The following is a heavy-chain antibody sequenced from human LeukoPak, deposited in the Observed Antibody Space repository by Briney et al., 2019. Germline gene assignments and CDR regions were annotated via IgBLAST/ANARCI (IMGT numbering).Heavy chain of an antibody. CDR2: IYSGGST. V-gene: IGHV3-66*01. Sequence: PGGSLRLSCAASGFTVSSNYMSWVRQAPGKGLEWVSVIYSGGSTYYADSVKGRFTISRDNAKNSLYLQMNSLRAEDTAVYYCARDTQQTRYSSDYWGQGTLVTVSS. J-gene: IGHJ4*02. CDR1: GFTVSSNY. CDR3: ARDTQQTRYSSDY. D-gene: IGHD6-13*01.